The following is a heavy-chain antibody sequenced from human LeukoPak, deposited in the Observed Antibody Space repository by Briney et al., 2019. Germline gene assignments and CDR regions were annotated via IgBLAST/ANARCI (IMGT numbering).Heavy chain of an antibody. CDR1: GYTFTSYA. CDR2: INAGNGNT. Sequence: ASVKVSCKASGYTFTSYAMHWVRQAPGQRLEWMGWINAGNGNTKYSQEFQGRVTITRDTSASTAYMELSSLRSEDMAVYYCARGVYDFWSGYSFFDYWGQGTLVTVSS. D-gene: IGHD3-3*01. CDR3: ARGVYDFWSGYSFFDY. J-gene: IGHJ4*02. V-gene: IGHV1-3*03.